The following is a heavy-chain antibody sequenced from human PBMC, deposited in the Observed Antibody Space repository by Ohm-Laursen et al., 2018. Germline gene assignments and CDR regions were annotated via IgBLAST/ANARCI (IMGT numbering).Heavy chain of an antibody. CDR2: IKQDGTEK. D-gene: IGHD1-14*01. J-gene: IGHJ4*02. Sequence: SLRLSCAASRFTFSDYYMNWVCQAPGKGLEWVASIKQDGTEKHYVESMQGRFTISRDNAKNSVYLQMNSLRAEDTAIYYCARDPIDNNGYNPDYWGQGTLVTVSS. V-gene: IGHV3-7*01. CDR3: ARDPIDNNGYNPDY. CDR1: RFTFSDYY.